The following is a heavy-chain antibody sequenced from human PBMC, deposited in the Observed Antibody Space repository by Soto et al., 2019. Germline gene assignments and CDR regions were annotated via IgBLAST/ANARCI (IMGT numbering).Heavy chain of an antibody. D-gene: IGHD6-6*01. V-gene: IGHV4-30-4*01. CDR3: ARVSLDSSSFSYYYYYGMDV. J-gene: IGHJ6*02. Sequence: SETLSLTCTVSGGSISSGDYYWSWIRQPPGKGLEWIGYIYYSGSTYSNPSLKSRVTISVDTSKNQFSLQLSSLTAADTAVYYCARVSLDSSSFSYYYYYGMDVWGQGTTVTFSS. CDR1: GGSISSGDYY. CDR2: IYYSGST.